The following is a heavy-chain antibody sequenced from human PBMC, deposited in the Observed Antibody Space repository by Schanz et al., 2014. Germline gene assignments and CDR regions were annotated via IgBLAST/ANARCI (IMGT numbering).Heavy chain of an antibody. V-gene: IGHV4-34*09. CDR1: GFTFSDYY. Sequence: VQLLESGGGLVQPGGSLRLSCAASGFTFSDYYMSWIRQPPGKGLEWIGEINQSGTTNYNPSLKSRVTISVDTSKNQFSLNLSSATAADTAVYYCARDRGHGDLPGDIWGQGTMVTVSS. CDR3: ARDRGHGDLPGDI. CDR2: INQSGTT. D-gene: IGHD4-17*01. J-gene: IGHJ3*02.